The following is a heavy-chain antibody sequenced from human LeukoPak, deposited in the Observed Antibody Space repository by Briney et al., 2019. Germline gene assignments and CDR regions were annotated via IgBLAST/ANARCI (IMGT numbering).Heavy chain of an antibody. D-gene: IGHD5-18*01. Sequence: ATVKVPCKVSGYTLTELSMDWVRQATGKGREWMGGFDPEDGETIYAQRFQGRVTMTEDTSTDTAYMELNSMRSEDTAVYYCATGSYGLDYWGQGTLVTVSS. CDR2: FDPEDGET. CDR1: GYTLTELS. CDR3: ATGSYGLDY. V-gene: IGHV1-24*01. J-gene: IGHJ4*02.